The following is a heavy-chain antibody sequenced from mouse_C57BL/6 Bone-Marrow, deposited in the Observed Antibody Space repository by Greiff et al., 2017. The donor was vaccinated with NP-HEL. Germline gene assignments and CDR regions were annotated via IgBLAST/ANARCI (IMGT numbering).Heavy chain of an antibody. CDR1: GYTFTDYE. CDR2: IDPETGGT. D-gene: IGHD2-1*01. Sequence: QVQLQQSGAELVRPGASVTLSCKASGYTFTDYEMHWVKQTPVHGLEWIGAIDPETGGTAYNQKFKGKAILTADKSSSTAYMELRSLTSEDSAVYYCTREGGNLFAYWGQGTLATVSA. V-gene: IGHV1-15*01. CDR3: TREGGNLFAY. J-gene: IGHJ3*01.